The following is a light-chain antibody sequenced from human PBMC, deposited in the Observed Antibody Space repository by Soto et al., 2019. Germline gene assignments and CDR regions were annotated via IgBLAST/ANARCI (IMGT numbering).Light chain of an antibody. CDR2: GAS. J-gene: IGKJ4*01. CDR1: EGVSSD. V-gene: IGKV3D-15*01. Sequence: EIVMTQSPATLSVSPGERATLSCRASEGVSSDLAWYQQKPGQAPRLLIYGASTRATGIPARFSGSGSGTEFTLIISSLQPEDFAVYYCQQYNKWPPLTFGGGTKVEI. CDR3: QQYNKWPPLT.